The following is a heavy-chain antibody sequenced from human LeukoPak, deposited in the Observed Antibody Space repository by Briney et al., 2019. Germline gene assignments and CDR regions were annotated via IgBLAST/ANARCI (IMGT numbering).Heavy chain of an antibody. Sequence: GGSLRLSCAASGFTFSSYEMNWVRQAPGKGLEGVSYISSSGSTIYYADSVKGRFTISRDNAKNSLYLQMNSLRAEDTAVYYCARYPSGGYYFDYWGQGTLVTVSS. CDR2: ISSSGSTI. D-gene: IGHD2-8*02. J-gene: IGHJ4*02. V-gene: IGHV3-48*03. CDR3: ARYPSGGYYFDY. CDR1: GFTFSSYE.